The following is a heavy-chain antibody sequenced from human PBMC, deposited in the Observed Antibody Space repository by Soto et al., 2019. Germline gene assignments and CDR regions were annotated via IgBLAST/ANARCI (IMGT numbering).Heavy chain of an antibody. CDR1: GFTFSSYG. V-gene: IGHV3-33*01. CDR2: IWYDGSNK. J-gene: IGHJ4*02. Sequence: GGSLRLSCAASGFTFSSYGMHWVRQAPGKGLEWVAVIWYDGSNKYYADSVKGRFTISRDNSKNTLYLQMNSLRAEDTAVYYCARDPAPISGSYHLLDYWGQGTLVTVSS. D-gene: IGHD3-10*01. CDR3: ARDPAPISGSYHLLDY.